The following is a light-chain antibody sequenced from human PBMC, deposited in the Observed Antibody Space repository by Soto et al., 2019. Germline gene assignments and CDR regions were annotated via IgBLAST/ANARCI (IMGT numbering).Light chain of an antibody. CDR1: ESVSSY. CDR2: DAS. CDR3: QQRSNWHPIT. V-gene: IGKV3-11*01. Sequence: EIVLTQSPATLSLSPGERSTLSCMASESVSSYLAWYQQKPCQAPRLLIYDASNRATGIPARFSGSGSGTDFTLTISSLEPEDFAVYYCQQRSNWHPITFGQGTRLEIK. J-gene: IGKJ5*01.